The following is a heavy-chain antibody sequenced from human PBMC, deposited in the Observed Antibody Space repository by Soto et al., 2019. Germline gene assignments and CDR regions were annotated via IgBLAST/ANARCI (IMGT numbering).Heavy chain of an antibody. D-gene: IGHD2-21*01. CDR3: ARAAIPRGGWFRP. J-gene: IGHJ5*02. CDR2: IYSSGST. Sequence: PSETLSLTFNFSDYSLNSYYWSLIRQPSGKGLEWIGLIYSSGSTNYNPSLKGRVSMSVDTSKKQFSLKMMSVTAADTVMYYCARAAIPRGGWFRPWGQGVLVTVP. CDR1: DYSLNSYY. V-gene: IGHV4-4*07.